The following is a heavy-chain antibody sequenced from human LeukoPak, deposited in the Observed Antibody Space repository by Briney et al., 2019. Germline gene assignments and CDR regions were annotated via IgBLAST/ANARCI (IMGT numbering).Heavy chain of an antibody. J-gene: IGHJ6*03. CDR1: GYSFSGHY. Sequence: ASVKVSCKASGYSFSGHYMHWVRQAPGQGPEWMGWISPNSGGTNYAQKFQGRVTMTRDTSISTAYMELSRLRSEDTAVYYCARAVIVPSGSSDYYYYMDVWGKGTTVTISS. CDR2: ISPNSGGT. V-gene: IGHV1-2*02. D-gene: IGHD1-26*01. CDR3: ARAVIVPSGSSDYYYYMDV.